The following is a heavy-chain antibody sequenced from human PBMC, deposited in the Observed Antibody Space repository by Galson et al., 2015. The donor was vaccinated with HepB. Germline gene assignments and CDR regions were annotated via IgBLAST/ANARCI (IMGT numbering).Heavy chain of an antibody. J-gene: IGHJ6*03. CDR2: INHSGST. V-gene: IGHV4-34*01. Sequence: SETLSLTCAVYGGSFSGYYWSWIRQPPGKGLEWIGEINHSGSTNYNPSLKSRVTISVDTSKNQFSLKLSSVTAADTAVYYCARAGKGRGKFRGGSYMDVWGKGTTVTVSS. D-gene: IGHD1-26*01. CDR1: GGSFSGYY. CDR3: ARAGKGRGKFRGGSYMDV.